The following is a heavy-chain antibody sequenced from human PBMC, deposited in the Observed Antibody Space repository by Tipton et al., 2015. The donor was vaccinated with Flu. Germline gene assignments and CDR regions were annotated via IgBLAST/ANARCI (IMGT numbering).Heavy chain of an antibody. J-gene: IGHJ5*02. CDR1: GDSISSGDYY. CDR2: IYYSGST. CDR3: ARESDNGSSECNWFDP. V-gene: IGHV4-30-4*01. D-gene: IGHD2-15*01. Sequence: TLSLPCTVSGDSISSGDYYWSWIRQPPGKGLEWIGYIYYSGSTYYNPSLKSRVTLSVDTSKNQFSLRLNSVTAADTAVYYCARESDNGSSECNWFDPWGQGTLVTVSS.